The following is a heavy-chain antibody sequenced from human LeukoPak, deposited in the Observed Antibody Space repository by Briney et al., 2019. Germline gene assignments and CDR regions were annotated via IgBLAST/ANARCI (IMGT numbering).Heavy chain of an antibody. CDR1: GFTFGSYG. D-gene: IGHD3-22*01. V-gene: IGHV3-23*01. J-gene: IGHJ1*01. CDR3: AIMYGYCDGSGYWVH. CDR2: ITPNADRT. Sequence: GGSLRLSCAASGFTFGSYGMSWVRQAPGKGLEWVSFITPNADRTSYADSVEGRFIISRDNPRNTLYMQMNSLRDEDTALYYCAIMYGYCDGSGYWVHWGQGTLVTVSS.